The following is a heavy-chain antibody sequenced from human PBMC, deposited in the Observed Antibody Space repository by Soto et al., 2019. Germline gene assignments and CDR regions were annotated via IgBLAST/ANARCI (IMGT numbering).Heavy chain of an antibody. Sequence: GGSLRLSCAASGFTFSSYAMHWVRQAPGKGLEWVAVISYDGSNKYYADSVKGRFTISRDNSKNTLYLQMNSLRAADTAGYYCARDANSSSWPDFDYWGQGTLVTVSS. D-gene: IGHD6-13*01. CDR3: ARDANSSSWPDFDY. CDR1: GFTFSSYA. V-gene: IGHV3-30-3*01. CDR2: ISYDGSNK. J-gene: IGHJ4*02.